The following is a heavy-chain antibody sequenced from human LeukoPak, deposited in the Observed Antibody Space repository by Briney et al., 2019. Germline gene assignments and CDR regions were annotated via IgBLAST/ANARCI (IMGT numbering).Heavy chain of an antibody. CDR2: ISGSGGST. V-gene: IGHV3-23*01. CDR1: GFTFSSYA. J-gene: IGHJ4*02. D-gene: IGHD5-18*01. CDR3: AKGDQGYSYGTMVY. Sequence: GGSLRLSCAASGFTFSSYAMSWVRQAPGKGLEWVSAISGSGGSTYYADSVKGRFTISRDNSKNTLYLQMNSLRAEDTAVYYCAKGDQGYSYGTMVYWGQGTLVTVSS.